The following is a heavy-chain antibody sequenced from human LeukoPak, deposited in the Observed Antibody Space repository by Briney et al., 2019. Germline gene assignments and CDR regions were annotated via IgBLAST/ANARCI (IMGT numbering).Heavy chain of an antibody. J-gene: IGHJ6*03. CDR2: IIPIFGTA. CDR3: ARDVRSVRVPAAPYYYYMDV. D-gene: IGHD2-2*01. Sequence: GASVKVSCKASGYTFSSYGISWVRQAPGQGLEWMGGIIPIFGTANYAQKFQGRVTITADESTSTAYMELSSLRSEDTAVYYCARDVRSVRVPAAPYYYYMDVRGKGTTVTVSS. V-gene: IGHV1-69*13. CDR1: GYTFSSYG.